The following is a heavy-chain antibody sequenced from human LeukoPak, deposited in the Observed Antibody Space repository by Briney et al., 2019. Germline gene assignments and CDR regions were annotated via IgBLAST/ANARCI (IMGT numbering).Heavy chain of an antibody. D-gene: IGHD3-22*01. CDR2: IRYDGSNK. Sequence: PGGSLRLSCAASGFTFSSYGMEWVRQAPGKGLEWVAFIRYDGSNKYYADSVKGRFTISRDNSKNTLNLQMNSLRAEDTAVYYCAKDRDMILVVIWDSWGQGTLVTVSS. CDR1: GFTFSSYG. CDR3: AKDRDMILVVIWDS. J-gene: IGHJ4*02. V-gene: IGHV3-30*02.